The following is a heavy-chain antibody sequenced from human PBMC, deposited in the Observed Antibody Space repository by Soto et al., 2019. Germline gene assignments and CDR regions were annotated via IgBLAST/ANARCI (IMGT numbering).Heavy chain of an antibody. V-gene: IGHV4-31*03. CDR1: GGSISSGGYY. CDR2: IYYSGST. CDR3: ARDTSPSSVHSIGAFDI. J-gene: IGHJ3*02. Sequence: QVQLQESGPGLVKPSQTLSLTCTVSGGSISSGGYYWSWIRQHPGKGLEWIGYIYYSGSTYYNPSLKSRVTISVDTSKNQFSLKLSSVTAADTAVYYCARDTSPSSVHSIGAFDIWGQGTMVTVSS.